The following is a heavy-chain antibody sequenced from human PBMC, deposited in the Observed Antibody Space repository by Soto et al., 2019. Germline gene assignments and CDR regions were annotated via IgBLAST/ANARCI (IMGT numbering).Heavy chain of an antibody. CDR3: ARVGNWNDATPFDY. CDR2: MNPNSGNT. D-gene: IGHD1-20*01. CDR1: GYTFTSYD. V-gene: IGHV1-8*01. J-gene: IGHJ4*02. Sequence: GASVKVSCKASGYTFTSYDINWVRQATGQGLEWMGWMNPNSGNTGYAQKFQGRVTMTRNTSISTAYMELSSLRSEDTAVYYCARVGNWNDATPFDYWGQGTLVTVSS.